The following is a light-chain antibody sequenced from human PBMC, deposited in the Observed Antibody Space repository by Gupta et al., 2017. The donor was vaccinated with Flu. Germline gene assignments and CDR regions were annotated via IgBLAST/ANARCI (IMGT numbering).Light chain of an antibody. V-gene: IGKV3-11*01. CDR3: QQRSNWL. J-gene: IGKJ4*01. CDR1: QSVSSY. CDR2: DAS. Sequence: PGERATRSCRASQSVSSYLAWYQQKPGQAPRLLIYDASNRATGIPARFSGSGSGTDFTLTISSLEPEDFAVYYCQQRSNWLFGGGTKVEIK.